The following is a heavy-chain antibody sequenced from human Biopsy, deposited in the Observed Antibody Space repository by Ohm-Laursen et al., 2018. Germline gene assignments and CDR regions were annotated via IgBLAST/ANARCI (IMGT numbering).Heavy chain of an antibody. V-gene: IGHV4-59*11. Sequence: GTLSLTCTVSGGSFTGHYWSWIRQPPGKGLEWIGHISYTGYTSYSASLKSRVTISLDTSRNHFSLRLSSLTAADTAVYYCARGSNDFGGLYFPRWGQGTLLTVSS. D-gene: IGHD4-23*01. CDR3: ARGSNDFGGLYFPR. CDR1: GGSFTGHY. J-gene: IGHJ4*02. CDR2: ISYTGYT.